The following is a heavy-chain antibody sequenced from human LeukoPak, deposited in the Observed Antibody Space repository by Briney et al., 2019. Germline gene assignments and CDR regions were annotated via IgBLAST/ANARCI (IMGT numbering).Heavy chain of an antibody. J-gene: IGHJ4*02. CDR1: GFTFDDYA. CDR2: ISWNSGSI. D-gene: IGHD2-15*01. V-gene: IGHV3-9*01. CDR3: ARGYCSGGSCYPSDY. Sequence: PGGSLRLSCAASGFTFDDYAMHWVRQAPGKGLEWVSGISWNSGSIGYADSVKGRFTISRDNAKNSLYLQMNSLRAEDTALYYCARGYCSGGSCYPSDYWGQGTLVTVSS.